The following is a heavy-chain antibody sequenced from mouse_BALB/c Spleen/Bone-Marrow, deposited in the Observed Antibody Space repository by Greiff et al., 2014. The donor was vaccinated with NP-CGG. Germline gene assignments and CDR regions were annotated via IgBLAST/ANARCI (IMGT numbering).Heavy chain of an antibody. CDR3: SREGAY. J-gene: IGHJ3*01. V-gene: IGHV1S81*02. CDR2: ITPSNGGS. CDR1: GYTFTNYY. Sequence: QVQLQQSGAELVKPGASVKLSCKASGYTFTNYYMYWVKQRPGQGLEWIGEITPSNGGSNFIEKFKNKATLTVDKSSSTAYMQLSSLTSEDSAVYYGSREGAYGGQGTLVTVSA.